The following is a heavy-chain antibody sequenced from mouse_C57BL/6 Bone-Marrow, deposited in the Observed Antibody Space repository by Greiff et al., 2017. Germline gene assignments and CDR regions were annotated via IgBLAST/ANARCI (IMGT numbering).Heavy chain of an antibody. CDR2: IDPSDSYT. Sequence: VQLQQPGAELVKPGASVKLSCKASGYTFTSYWMQWVKQRPGQGLEWIGEIDPSDSYTNYNQKFKGKATLTVDTASSTAYMQLSRLTSEDSAVYYCAREDYGSTFDVWGTGTTVTVSS. V-gene: IGHV1-50*01. D-gene: IGHD1-1*01. CDR3: AREDYGSTFDV. CDR1: GYTFTSYW. J-gene: IGHJ1*03.